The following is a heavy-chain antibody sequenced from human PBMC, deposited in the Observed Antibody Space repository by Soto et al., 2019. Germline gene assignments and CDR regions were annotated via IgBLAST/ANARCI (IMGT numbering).Heavy chain of an antibody. Sequence: SETLSLTCAVYGGSFSGYYWSWIRQPPGKGLERIGEINHSGSTNYNPSNKSRDNISEDTSKNQFSLKLSSVTAADTAVYYCARRSRTYDILTGYYKGNWFDPWGQGTLVT. J-gene: IGHJ5*02. CDR3: ARRSRTYDILTGYYKGNWFDP. CDR2: INHSGST. CDR1: GGSFSGYY. D-gene: IGHD3-9*01. V-gene: IGHV4-34*01.